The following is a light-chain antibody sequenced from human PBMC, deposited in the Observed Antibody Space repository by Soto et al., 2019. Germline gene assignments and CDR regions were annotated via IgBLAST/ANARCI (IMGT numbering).Light chain of an antibody. J-gene: IGKJ1*01. CDR3: QQLRT. CDR2: GAS. V-gene: IGKV3-20*01. CDR1: QTVYNGF. Sequence: ENVLTQSPGTLSLSPGERATLSCRASQTVYNGFLAWYQQKPGQAPRLLIYGASSRATGIPDRFSGSGSGTDFTLTISRLEPEDFAVYYCQQLRTFGQGTKVDIK.